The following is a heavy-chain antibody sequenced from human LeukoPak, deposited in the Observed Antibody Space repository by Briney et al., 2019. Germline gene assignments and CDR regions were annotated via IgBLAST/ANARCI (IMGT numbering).Heavy chain of an antibody. D-gene: IGHD3-10*01. J-gene: IGHJ5*02. Sequence: GASVKVSCKASGYTFTSYDINWVRQATGQGLEWMGWMNPNSGNTGYAQKFQGRVTITRNTSISTAYMELSSLRSEDTAVYYCARTRTEYNWFDPWGQGTLVTVSS. CDR3: ARTRTEYNWFDP. CDR2: MNPNSGNT. V-gene: IGHV1-8*03. CDR1: GYTFTSYD.